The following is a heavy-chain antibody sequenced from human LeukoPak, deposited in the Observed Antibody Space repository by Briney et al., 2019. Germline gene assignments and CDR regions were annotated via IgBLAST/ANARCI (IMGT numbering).Heavy chain of an antibody. D-gene: IGHD3-10*01. J-gene: IGHJ1*01. CDR3: GRVRAGNSGSPEYFED. CDR1: GGSISSYY. V-gene: IGHV4-59*01. CDR2: LFYSGNA. Sequence: SEILSLTCTVSGGSISSYYWSWIRQPPGKGLEWIGYLFYSGNANSNPSLNSRVTISADTSKNQFSLRLNSVTAADTAVYYCGRVRAGNSGSPEYFEDWGQGTLVTVSS.